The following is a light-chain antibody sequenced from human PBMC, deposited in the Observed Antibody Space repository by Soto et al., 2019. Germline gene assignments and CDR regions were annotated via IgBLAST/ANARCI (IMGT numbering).Light chain of an antibody. V-gene: IGKV1-39*01. J-gene: IGKJ4*01. CDR1: QSLSNY. CDR2: AAS. CDR3: QQSYRTPLT. Sequence: DIQMTQSPSSLSTSVGDRVTITCRASQSLSNYLNWYQQKPGKAPKVLIYAASTLQSGVPSRFSGSGSGTDFTLTISSLQPEDFATYYCQQSYRTPLTFGGGTNVEIK.